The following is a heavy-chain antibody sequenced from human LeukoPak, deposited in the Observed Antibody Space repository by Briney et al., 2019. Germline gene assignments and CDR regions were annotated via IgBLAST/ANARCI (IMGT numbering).Heavy chain of an antibody. J-gene: IGHJ4*02. CDR2: ISSRSSTI. V-gene: IGHV3-48*02. CDR1: GFTFSSYG. Sequence: PGGSLRLSCAAAGFTFSSYGMRWVREAPGKGLEWVSYISSRSSTIYYADSVKVRFTTSRDNAKNSLYLQMNSLRDEDTAVYYCARDPNTVTSYFDYWGQGTLVTVSS. CDR3: ARDPNTVTSYFDY. D-gene: IGHD4-17*01.